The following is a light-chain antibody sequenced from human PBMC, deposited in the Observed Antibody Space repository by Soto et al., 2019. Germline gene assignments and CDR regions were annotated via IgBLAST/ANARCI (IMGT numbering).Light chain of an antibody. V-gene: IGKV3-11*01. J-gene: IGKJ2*01. CDR1: QSVSGS. CDR3: QQRSNWPPLYT. Sequence: EIVLTQSPAILSLSPGEKATLSCRASQSVSGSLGWYQQKPGQAPRLIIYDASVRATGIPARFSGSGSGTDFTLTISSLEPEDFAVYYCQQRSNWPPLYTFGQGTKLDIK. CDR2: DAS.